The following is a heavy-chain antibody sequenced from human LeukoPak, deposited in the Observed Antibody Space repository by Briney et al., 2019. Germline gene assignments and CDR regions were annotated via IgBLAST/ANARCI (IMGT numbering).Heavy chain of an antibody. CDR3: ARVPLHDDSGHYYPH. D-gene: IGHD3-22*01. CDR1: GFTFSNFW. J-gene: IGHJ1*01. V-gene: IGHV3-7*03. Sequence: GGSLRLSCTASGFTFSNFWMGWVRQAPGKGLEWVANIKQDETEKFYLGSVKGRFTISRDNAKNSLYLQMNSLRVEDTALYYCARVPLHDDSGHYYPHWGQGTLVTVSS. CDR2: IKQDETEK.